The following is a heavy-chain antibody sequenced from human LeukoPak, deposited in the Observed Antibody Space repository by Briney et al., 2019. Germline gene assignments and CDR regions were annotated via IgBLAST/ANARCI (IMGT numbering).Heavy chain of an antibody. CDR3: ARGSDYQGSK. CDR1: GSSISSYY. J-gene: IGHJ4*02. D-gene: IGHD3-10*01. CDR2: IHYTGIT. V-gene: IGHV4-59*01. Sequence: SETLSLTCSISGSSISSYYWNWIRQPPGKGLEWIGYIHYTGITNYNPSLGSRVTISLDTSKNQLSLKMTSVTAADTAVYYCARGSDYQGSKWGQGTLVTVSS.